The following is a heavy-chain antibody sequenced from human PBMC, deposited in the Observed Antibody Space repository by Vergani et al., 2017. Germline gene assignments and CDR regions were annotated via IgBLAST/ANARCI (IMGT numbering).Heavy chain of an antibody. J-gene: IGHJ4*02. V-gene: IGHV3-23*04. CDR2: ISGSGGST. CDR1: GFTFSSYA. D-gene: IGHD3-22*01. Sequence: EVQLVESGGGLVQPGRSLRLSCAASGFTFSSYAMSWVRQAPGKGLEWVSAISGSGGSTYYADSVTGRFTISRDNSKNTLYLQMNSLRAEDTAVYYCAKSFPRGRYDSSGYYSGYWGQGTLVTVSS. CDR3: AKSFPRGRYDSSGYYSGY.